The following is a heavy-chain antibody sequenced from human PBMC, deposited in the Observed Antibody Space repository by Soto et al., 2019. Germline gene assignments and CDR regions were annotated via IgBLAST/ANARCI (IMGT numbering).Heavy chain of an antibody. Sequence: QVQLVQSGAEVKKPGASVKVSCKASGYTFTSYYMHWVRQAPGQGLEWMGIINPSGGSTSYAQKFQGRVTMTRDTSTSTVHMELSSLRSEDTAVYYCARDWSRYSSSFRFDPWGQGTLVTVSS. V-gene: IGHV1-46*01. J-gene: IGHJ5*02. CDR3: ARDWSRYSSSFRFDP. CDR1: GYTFTSYY. CDR2: INPSGGST. D-gene: IGHD6-13*01.